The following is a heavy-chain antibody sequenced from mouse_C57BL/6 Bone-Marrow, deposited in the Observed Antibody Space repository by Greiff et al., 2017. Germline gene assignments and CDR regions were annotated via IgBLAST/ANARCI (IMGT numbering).Heavy chain of an antibody. J-gene: IGHJ2*01. CDR2: IDPENGDT. CDR3: TTGTTDYFDY. CDR1: GFNIKDDY. V-gene: IGHV14-4*01. Sequence: VQLQQSGAELVRPGASVKLSCTASGFNIKDDYMHRVKQRPEQGLEWIGWIDPENGDTEYASKFQGKATITADTSSNTAYLQLSSLTSEDTAVYYCTTGTTDYFDYWGQGTTLTVSS. D-gene: IGHD1-1*01.